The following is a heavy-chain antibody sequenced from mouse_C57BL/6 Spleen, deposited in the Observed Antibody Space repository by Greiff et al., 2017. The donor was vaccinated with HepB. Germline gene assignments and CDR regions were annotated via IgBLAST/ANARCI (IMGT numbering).Heavy chain of an antibody. Sequence: QVQLKESGPELVKPGASVKLSCKASGYTFTSYDINWVKQRPGQGLEWIGWIYPRDGSTKYNEKFKGKATLTVDTSSSTAYMELHSLTSEDSAVYFCARAGSSSLWYFDVWGTGTTVTVSS. CDR1: GYTFTSYD. J-gene: IGHJ1*03. V-gene: IGHV1-85*01. CDR2: IYPRDGST. CDR3: ARAGSSSLWYFDV. D-gene: IGHD1-1*01.